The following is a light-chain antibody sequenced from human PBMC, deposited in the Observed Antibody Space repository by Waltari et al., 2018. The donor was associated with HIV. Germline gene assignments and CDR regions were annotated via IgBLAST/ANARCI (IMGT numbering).Light chain of an antibody. CDR2: KDT. V-gene: IGLV3-25*03. CDR3: QSADTSYTSRV. CDR1: VLAKQY. J-gene: IGLJ1*01. Sequence: SYDLTQPPSVPVSPGQTARIPCPGDVLAKQYAYWYQQKPGQAPVLVIYKDTERPSGIPERFSGSSSGTTVTLTISGVQPDDEADYYCQSADTSYTSRVFGIGTKVTVL.